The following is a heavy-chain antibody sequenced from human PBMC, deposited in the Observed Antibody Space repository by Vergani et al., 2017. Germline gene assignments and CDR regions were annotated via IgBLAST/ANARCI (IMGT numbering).Heavy chain of an antibody. CDR3: ARDRHHQLRWATASDIVVVPAARTGFDP. CDR2: INTNTGNP. CDR1: GYTFTSYA. D-gene: IGHD2-2*01. J-gene: IGHJ5*02. Sequence: QVQLVQSGSELKKPGASVKVSCKASGYTFTSYAMNWVRQAPGQGLEWMGWINTNTGNPTYAQGFTGRFVFSLDTSVSTAYLQISNLKAEDTAVYYCARDRHHQLRWATASDIVVVPAARTGFDPWGQGTLVTVSS. V-gene: IGHV7-4-1*02.